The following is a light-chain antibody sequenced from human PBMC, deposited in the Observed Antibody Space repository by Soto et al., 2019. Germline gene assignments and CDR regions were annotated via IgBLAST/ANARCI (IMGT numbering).Light chain of an antibody. CDR1: QSLLYSDGNTY. CDR3: MQGTHWPYT. CDR2: RVS. J-gene: IGKJ2*01. V-gene: IGKV2-30*01. Sequence: DVVMTQSPLSLPVTPGQPASISCRSSQSLLYSDGNTYLNWFLQRPGQAPRRLIYRVSDRDSGVPDRFRGSGSGTDFTLKISRVEAEDIGVYYCMQGTHWPYTFGQGTKLEI.